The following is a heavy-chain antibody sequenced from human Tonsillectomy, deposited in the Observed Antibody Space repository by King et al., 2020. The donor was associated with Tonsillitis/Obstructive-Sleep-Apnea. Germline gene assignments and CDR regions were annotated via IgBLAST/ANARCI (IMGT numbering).Heavy chain of an antibody. Sequence: VQLVESGGGVVQPGRSLRLSCAASGFTFSSYAMHWVRQAPGKGLEWVAVISYDGSNKYYADSVKGRFTISRDNSKHTLYLQMNSLRAEDTAVYYCARDRARDYWGQRTLVTVSS. CDR2: ISYDGSNK. CDR3: ARDRARDY. CDR1: GFTFSSYA. J-gene: IGHJ4*02. V-gene: IGHV3-30*04.